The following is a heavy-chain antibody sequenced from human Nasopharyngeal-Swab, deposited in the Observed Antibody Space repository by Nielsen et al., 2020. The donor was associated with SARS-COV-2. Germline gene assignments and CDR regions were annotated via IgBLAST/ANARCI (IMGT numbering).Heavy chain of an antibody. CDR3: ARDPRGLAGTFAY. D-gene: IGHD6-19*01. V-gene: IGHV4-39*07. J-gene: IGHJ4*02. Sequence: SETLSLTCTVSDGSISSSSYYWGWIRQPPGKGLEWIGSIYYSGSTYYNPSLKSRVTISVDTSKNQFSLKLSSVTAADTAVYYCARDPRGLAGTFAYWGQGTLVTVSS. CDR2: IYYSGST. CDR1: DGSISSSSYY.